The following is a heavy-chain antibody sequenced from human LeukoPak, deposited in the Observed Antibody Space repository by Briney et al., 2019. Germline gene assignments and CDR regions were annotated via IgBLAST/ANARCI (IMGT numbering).Heavy chain of an antibody. D-gene: IGHD5-24*01. J-gene: IGHJ4*02. CDR2: ISSNGGST. CDR3: ARELGMAAIFDY. V-gene: IGHV3-64*01. Sequence: PGGSLRLSCAASGFTFSSYAMHWVRQAPGKGLDYVSAISSNGGSTYYANSVKGRFTISRDNSKNTLYLQMGSLRAEDMAVYYCARELGMAAIFDYWGQGTLVTVSS. CDR1: GFTFSSYA.